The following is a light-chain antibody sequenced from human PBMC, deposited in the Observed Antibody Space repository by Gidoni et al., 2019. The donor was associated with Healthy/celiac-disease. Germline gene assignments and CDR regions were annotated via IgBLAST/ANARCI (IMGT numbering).Light chain of an antibody. V-gene: IGKV1-12*01. Sequence: IQMTQSASAVSASVGDSVTITCRSRQGISSWLAWYQQKPGKAPKLLIYAASSLQSGGPSRFSGSGSGTDFTLTSSSLQHEDFATYYCQQANSFPWTFGQGTKVEIK. J-gene: IGKJ1*01. CDR2: AAS. CDR3: QQANSFPWT. CDR1: QGISSW.